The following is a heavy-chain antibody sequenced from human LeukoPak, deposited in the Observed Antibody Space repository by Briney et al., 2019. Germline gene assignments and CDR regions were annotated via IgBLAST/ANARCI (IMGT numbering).Heavy chain of an antibody. CDR3: ARVRGYSYGLGYYYYMDA. CDR1: GYTFTSYG. J-gene: IGHJ6*03. CDR2: ISAYNGNT. Sequence: ASVKVSCKASGYTFTSYGISWVRQAPGQGLEWMGWISAYNGNTNYAQKLQGRVTMTTDTSTSTAYMELRSLRSDDTAVYYCARVRGYSYGLGYYYYMDAWGKGTTVTVSS. D-gene: IGHD5-18*01. V-gene: IGHV1-18*01.